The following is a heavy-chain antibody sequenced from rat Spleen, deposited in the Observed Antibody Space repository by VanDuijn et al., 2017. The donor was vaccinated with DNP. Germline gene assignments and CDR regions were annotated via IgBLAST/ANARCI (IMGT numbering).Heavy chain of an antibody. CDR2: VTYDGSST. CDR1: GFTFSSYW. D-gene: IGHD3-4*01. Sequence: EVQLVETGGGLVQPGRSLKLSCVASGFTFSSYWMYWIRQAPGKGLEWVATVTYDGSSTYYRDSVKGRFTISRDNAKNTLYLQMNSLRSEDTATYYCATNNYFDYWGQGVMVTVSS. V-gene: IGHV5-58*01. J-gene: IGHJ2*01. CDR3: ATNNYFDY.